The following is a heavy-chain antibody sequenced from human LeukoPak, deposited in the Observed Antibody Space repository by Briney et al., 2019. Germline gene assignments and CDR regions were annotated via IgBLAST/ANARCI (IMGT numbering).Heavy chain of an antibody. V-gene: IGHV4-39*07. CDR1: GGSISSSSYY. D-gene: IGHD2-15*01. CDR3: ARSSGGYCSGGSCYSLFY. J-gene: IGHJ4*02. CDR2: IYYSGST. Sequence: PSETLSLTCTVSGGSISSSSYYWGWIRQPPGKGLEWIGSIYYSGSTYYNPSLKSRVTISVDTSKNQFSLKLSSVTAADTAVYYCARSSGGYCSGGSCYSLFYWGQGTLVTVSS.